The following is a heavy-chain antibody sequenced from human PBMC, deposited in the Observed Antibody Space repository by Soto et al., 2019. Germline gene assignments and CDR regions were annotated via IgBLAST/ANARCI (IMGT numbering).Heavy chain of an antibody. Sequence: SVKVSCKASGGTFSSHAISWVRQAPGQGLEWMGGIIPIFGTANYAQKFQGRVTITADESTSTAYMELSSLRSEDTAVYYCARVTVAGHYYYYGMDVWGQGTTVTVSS. CDR1: GGTFSSHA. D-gene: IGHD6-19*01. J-gene: IGHJ6*02. CDR3: ARVTVAGHYYYYGMDV. CDR2: IIPIFGTA. V-gene: IGHV1-69*13.